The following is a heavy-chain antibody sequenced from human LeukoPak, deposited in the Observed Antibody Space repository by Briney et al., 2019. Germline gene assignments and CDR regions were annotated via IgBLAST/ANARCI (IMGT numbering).Heavy chain of an antibody. V-gene: IGHV4-34*01. CDR3: ARGDEGRAFDI. J-gene: IGHJ3*02. CDR1: GGSFSGYY. CDR2: INHSGST. Sequence: SETLSLTCAVYGGSFSGYYWSWIRQPPGKGLEWIGEINHSGSTNYNPSLKSRVTISVDTSKNRFSLKLSSVTAADTAVYYCARGDEGRAFDIWGQGTMVTVSS.